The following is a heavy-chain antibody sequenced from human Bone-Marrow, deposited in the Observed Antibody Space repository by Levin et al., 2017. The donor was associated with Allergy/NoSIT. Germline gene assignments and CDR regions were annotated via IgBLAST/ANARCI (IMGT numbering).Heavy chain of an antibody. D-gene: IGHD3-10*01. CDR1: GFPFSSSW. CDR3: ARATITMVRGVEVVDAFDI. Sequence: GGSLRLSCAASGFPFSSSWMHWVRQAPGKGLVWVSRINSDGSSTSYADSVKGRFTISRDNAKNTLYLQMNSLRAEDTAVYYCARATITMVRGVEVVDAFDIWGQGTMVTVSS. CDR2: INSDGSST. J-gene: IGHJ3*02. V-gene: IGHV3-74*01.